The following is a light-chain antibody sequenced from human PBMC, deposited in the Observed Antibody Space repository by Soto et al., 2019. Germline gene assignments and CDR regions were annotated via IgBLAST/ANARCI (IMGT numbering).Light chain of an antibody. J-gene: IGKJ1*01. CDR1: QTISSW. V-gene: IGKV1-5*01. Sequence: DIQMTQSPSNLSASVGDRVTISCRASQTISSWLAWYQQKPGKAPKLLIYDASSLESGVPSSFSGSGSGTEFTLTISSLQTDDFATYYCQQYNNHPLTFGQGTKVEI. CDR2: DAS. CDR3: QQYNNHPLT.